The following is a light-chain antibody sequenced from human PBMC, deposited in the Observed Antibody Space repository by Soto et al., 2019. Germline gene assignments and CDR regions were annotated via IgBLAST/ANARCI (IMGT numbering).Light chain of an antibody. CDR3: QQRSNWPPT. V-gene: IGKV3-11*01. CDR2: DAS. Sequence: EIVLAQSPATLSLSPGERATLSCRASQIVSSYLAWYQQKPGQAPRLLIYDASNSATGIPARFSGSGSGTDFTLTISSLEPEDVAVYYCQQRSNWPPTFGGGTKVEIK. J-gene: IGKJ4*01. CDR1: QIVSSY.